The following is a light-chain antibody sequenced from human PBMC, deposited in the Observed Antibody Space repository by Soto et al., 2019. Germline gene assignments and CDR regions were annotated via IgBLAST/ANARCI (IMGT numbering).Light chain of an antibody. V-gene: IGKV3-11*01. Sequence: EIVLTQSPATLSLSPGERATLSCRASQSVSDYLAWYQQKPGQAPRLLIYDASNRAPGIPARFSGSGSGTDFILTISRLEPEDFAVYYCQQRDDWFTFGQGTRLEIK. CDR2: DAS. CDR1: QSVSDY. CDR3: QQRDDWFT. J-gene: IGKJ5*01.